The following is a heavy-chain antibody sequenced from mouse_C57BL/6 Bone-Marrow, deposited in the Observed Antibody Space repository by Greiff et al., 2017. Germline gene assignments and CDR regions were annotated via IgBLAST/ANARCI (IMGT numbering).Heavy chain of an antibody. CDR3: ARPSYGNYVDY. D-gene: IGHD2-10*01. V-gene: IGHV5-6*01. Sequence: EVKLQESGGDLVKPGGSLKLSCAASGFTFSSYGMSWVRQTPDKRLEWVATISSGGSYTYYPDSVKGRFTISRDNAKNTLYLQMSSLKSEDTAMYYCARPSYGNYVDYWGQGTSVTVSS. CDR1: GFTFSSYG. J-gene: IGHJ4*01. CDR2: ISSGGSYT.